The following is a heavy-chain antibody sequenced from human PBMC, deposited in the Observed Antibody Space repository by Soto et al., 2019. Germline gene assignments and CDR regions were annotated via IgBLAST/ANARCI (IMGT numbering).Heavy chain of an antibody. J-gene: IGHJ6*02. D-gene: IGHD2-15*01. Sequence: ASVNVSCKASGYTFTSYGISWVRQAPGQGLEWMGWISAYNGSTNYAQKLQGRVTMTTDTSRSTAYMELRSLRSDDTAVYYCARDLRPGSWHRNYYYYYGMDVWGQGTTVTVS. CDR3: ARDLRPGSWHRNYYYYYGMDV. V-gene: IGHV1-18*04. CDR2: ISAYNGST. CDR1: GYTFTSYG.